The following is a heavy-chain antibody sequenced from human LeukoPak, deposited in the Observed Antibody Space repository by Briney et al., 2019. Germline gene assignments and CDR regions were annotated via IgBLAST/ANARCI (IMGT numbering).Heavy chain of an antibody. V-gene: IGHV1-18*01. J-gene: IGHJ4*02. CDR3: ARSTNYDFWSGDQTLDY. CDR2: ISAYNGNT. D-gene: IGHD3-3*01. Sequence: ASVKVSCKASGYTFTSYGISWVRQAPGQGLEWMGWISAYNGNTNYAQKLQGRVTMTTDTSTSTAYMELRSLRSDDTAVYYCARSTNYDFWSGDQTLDYWGQGTLVTVSS. CDR1: GYTFTSYG.